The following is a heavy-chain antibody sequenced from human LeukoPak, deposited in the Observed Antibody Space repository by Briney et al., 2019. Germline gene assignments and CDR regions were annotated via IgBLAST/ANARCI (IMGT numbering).Heavy chain of an antibody. J-gene: IGHJ4*02. D-gene: IGHD5-12*01. V-gene: IGHV4-34*01. CDR1: GGSFSGYY. Sequence: SETLSLTCAVYGGSFSGYYWSWIRQPPGKGLEWIGEINHSGSTNYNPSLKSRVTISVDTSKNQFSPKLSSVTAADTAVYYCARGERSNVDIVATSPFVIFDYWGQGTLVTVSS. CDR2: INHSGST. CDR3: ARGERSNVDIVATSPFVIFDY.